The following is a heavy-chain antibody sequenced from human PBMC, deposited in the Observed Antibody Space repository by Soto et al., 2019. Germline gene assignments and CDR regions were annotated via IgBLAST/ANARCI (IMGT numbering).Heavy chain of an antibody. J-gene: IGHJ4*02. CDR1: GFTFSNYA. D-gene: IGHD3-10*01. V-gene: IGHV3-23*01. CDR2: VSGSGVNV. CDR3: AKGSAFECKGAICYPFDH. Sequence: GGSLRLSCTASGFTFSNYAINWVRLAPGKRLEWVSSVSGSGVNVFYADSVKGRFTISRDNSKNTVYLEVNSLRADDTAEYFCAKGSAFECKGAICYPFDHWGRGTLVTVSS.